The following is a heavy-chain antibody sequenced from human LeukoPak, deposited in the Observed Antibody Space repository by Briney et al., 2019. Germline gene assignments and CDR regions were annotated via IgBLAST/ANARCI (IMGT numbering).Heavy chain of an antibody. Sequence: PGGSLRLSCAASGFTFSSYSMNWVRQAPGKGLEWVSSISSSSSYIYYADSVKGRFTISRDNAKNSLYLQMNSLRAEDTAVYYCARDGGQQLVSFDYWGQGTLVTVSS. D-gene: IGHD6-13*01. V-gene: IGHV3-21*01. CDR2: ISSSSSYI. J-gene: IGHJ4*02. CDR1: GFTFSSYS. CDR3: ARDGGQQLVSFDY.